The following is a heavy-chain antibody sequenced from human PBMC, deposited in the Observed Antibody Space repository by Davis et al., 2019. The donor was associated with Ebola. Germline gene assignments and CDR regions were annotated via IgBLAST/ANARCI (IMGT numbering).Heavy chain of an antibody. V-gene: IGHV3-NL1*01. CDR2: IYSGGTT. D-gene: IGHD3-22*01. J-gene: IGHJ4*02. CDR3: TRDFDRVRE. Sequence: GGSLRLSCAASGFTFSSYTLHWVRQAPGKGLEWVSVIYSGGTTNYADSVKGRFTISRDNAKNTLYLQMNSLKAEDTAVYYCTRDFDRVREWGQGSLVTVSS. CDR1: GFTFSSYT.